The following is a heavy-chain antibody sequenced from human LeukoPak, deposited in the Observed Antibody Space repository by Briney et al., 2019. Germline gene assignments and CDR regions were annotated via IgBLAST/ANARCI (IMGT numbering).Heavy chain of an antibody. D-gene: IGHD3-22*01. V-gene: IGHV4-59*01. CDR1: GGSISSYY. CDR3: ARGLTYYYDSSGYYDAFDI. CDR2: IYYSGST. Sequence: SETLSLTCTVSGGSISSYYWSWIRQPPGKGLERIGYIYYSGSTNYNPSLKSRVTISVDTSKNQFSLKLSSVTAADTAVYYCARGLTYYYDSSGYYDAFDIWGQGTMVTVSS. J-gene: IGHJ3*02.